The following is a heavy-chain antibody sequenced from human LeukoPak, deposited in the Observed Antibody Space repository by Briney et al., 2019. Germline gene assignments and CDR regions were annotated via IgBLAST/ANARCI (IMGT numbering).Heavy chain of an antibody. Sequence: GASVKVSCKASGGTFSSYAISWVRQAPGQGLEWMGGIIPIFGTANYAQKFQGRVTITADESTSTAYMELSSLRSEDTAVYYCARSSRFLVGDAFDIWGQGTMVTVSS. CDR2: IIPIFGTA. V-gene: IGHV1-69*13. J-gene: IGHJ3*02. D-gene: IGHD3-3*01. CDR3: ARSSRFLVGDAFDI. CDR1: GGTFSSYA.